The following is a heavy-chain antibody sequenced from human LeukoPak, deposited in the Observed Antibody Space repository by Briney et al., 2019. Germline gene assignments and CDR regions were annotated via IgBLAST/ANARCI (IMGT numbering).Heavy chain of an antibody. D-gene: IGHD2-2*01. V-gene: IGHV3-23*01. Sequence: GGSLTLSCAASGFTFSSYAMSWARQAPGRGLEWVSGISGSGGSTYYADSVKGRFTISRHNSKNTLYLQMNSLRAEDTAVYYCASQVVPADVYGMDVWGQGTTVTVSS. J-gene: IGHJ6*02. CDR3: ASQVVPADVYGMDV. CDR2: ISGSGGST. CDR1: GFTFSSYA.